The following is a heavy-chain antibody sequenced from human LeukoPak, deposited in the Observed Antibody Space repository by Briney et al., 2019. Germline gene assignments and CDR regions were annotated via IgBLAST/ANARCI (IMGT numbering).Heavy chain of an antibody. CDR1: GFAFSSYY. D-gene: IGHD1-26*01. Sequence: TGGSLRLSCVASGFAFSSYYMSWVRQAPGKGREWVANIKEDGSEKDYVDSVKGRFTISRDNAKNSVYLQMNSLRVEDTAVYYCARERSYYGSTSYWGQGTLVTVAS. V-gene: IGHV3-7*05. CDR2: IKEDGSEK. J-gene: IGHJ4*02. CDR3: ARERSYYGSTSY.